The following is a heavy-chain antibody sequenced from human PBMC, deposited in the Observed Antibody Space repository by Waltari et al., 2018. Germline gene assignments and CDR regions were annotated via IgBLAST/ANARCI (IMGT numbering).Heavy chain of an antibody. J-gene: IGHJ4*02. CDR3: VREAVAGPGADFDY. Sequence: QVHLVESGGAVVQPGRSVTPSCSASGFTFSSCVMHWVRQAPVRGLELVATISYDVNTKYYADSVKGRFTISRDNSKNTVFLQMDSLRVEDTAVYYCVREAVAGPGADFDYWGQGALVTVSS. D-gene: IGHD6-19*01. CDR1: GFTFSSCV. CDR2: ISYDVNTK. V-gene: IGHV3-30-3*01.